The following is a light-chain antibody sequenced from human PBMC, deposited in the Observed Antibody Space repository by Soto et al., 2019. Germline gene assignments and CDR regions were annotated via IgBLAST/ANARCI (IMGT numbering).Light chain of an antibody. CDR3: SSYAGSNNPYV. CDR1: SSDVGGYNY. CDR2: EVS. V-gene: IGLV2-8*01. Sequence: QSVLTQPPSASGSPGQSVTISCTGTSSDVGGYNYVSWYQQHPGKAPKLMIYEVSKRPSGVPDRFSGSKSGNTASLTVSGLQADDEADYYCSSYAGSNNPYVFGTGTKLTVL. J-gene: IGLJ1*01.